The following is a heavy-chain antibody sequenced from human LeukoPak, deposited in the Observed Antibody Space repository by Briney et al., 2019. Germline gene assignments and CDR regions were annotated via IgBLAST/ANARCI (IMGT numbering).Heavy chain of an antibody. CDR2: ISSSGSTI. V-gene: IGHV3-11*01. CDR3: ARVAQLDAFDI. Sequence: GGSLRLSCAASGFTFSDYYMSWIRQAPGKGLEWVSYISSSGSTIYYADSVKGRFTISRDNAKNSLYLQMNSLRAEDTGVYYCARVAQLDAFDIWGQGTMVTVSS. J-gene: IGHJ3*02. D-gene: IGHD1-1*01. CDR1: GFTFSDYY.